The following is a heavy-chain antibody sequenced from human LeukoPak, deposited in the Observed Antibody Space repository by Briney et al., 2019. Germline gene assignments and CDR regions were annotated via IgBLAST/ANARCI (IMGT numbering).Heavy chain of an antibody. CDR2: INSDGTST. CDR3: ARGIAVAGTPYFDY. J-gene: IGHJ4*02. CDR1: GFTFSSYW. V-gene: IGHV3-74*01. Sequence: GGSLTLFCAAFGFTFSSYWIHWVRQAPGKGPVWVSRINSDGTSTTYADPVKGRFTISRDSAKNTVYLQMNSLRAEDTAVYYCARGIAVAGTPYFDYWGQGTLVTVSS. D-gene: IGHD6-19*01.